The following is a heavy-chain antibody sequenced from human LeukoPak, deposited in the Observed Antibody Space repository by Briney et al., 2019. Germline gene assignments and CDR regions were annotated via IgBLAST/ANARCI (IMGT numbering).Heavy chain of an antibody. CDR2: IYYSGST. J-gene: IGHJ3*02. CDR1: GGSISSYY. CDR3: ARHERGELQAFDI. D-gene: IGHD1-26*01. Sequence: PSETLSLTCTVSGGSISSYYWSWIRQPPGKGLEWIGYIYYSGSTNYNPSLKSRVTISVDTSKNQFSLKLSSVTAADTAVYYCARHERGELQAFDIWGQGTMVTVSS. V-gene: IGHV4-59*08.